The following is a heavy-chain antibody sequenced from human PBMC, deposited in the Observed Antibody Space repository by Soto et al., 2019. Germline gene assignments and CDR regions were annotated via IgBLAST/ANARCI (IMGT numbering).Heavy chain of an antibody. V-gene: IGHV1-69*01. CDR3: ARDRYCGGDCYEYYFDY. Sequence: QVQLVQSGAEVKKPGSSVKVSCKASGGTFSSYAISWVRQAPGQGLEWMGGIIPIFGTANYAQKFQGRVTSTADESTSTAYMELSSLRSEDTAVYYCARDRYCGGDCYEYYFDYWGQGTLVTVSS. D-gene: IGHD2-21*02. CDR2: IIPIFGTA. J-gene: IGHJ4*02. CDR1: GGTFSSYA.